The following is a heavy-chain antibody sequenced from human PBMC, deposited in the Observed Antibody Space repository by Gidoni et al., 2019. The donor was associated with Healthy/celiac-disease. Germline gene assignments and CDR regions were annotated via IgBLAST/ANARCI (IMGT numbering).Heavy chain of an antibody. J-gene: IGHJ4*02. CDR2: ISYDGSNK. D-gene: IGHD5-12*01. Sequence: QVQLVESGGGVVQPGRSLRLSCAASGFTFSSYAMHWVRQAPGKGLEWVAVISYDGSNKYYADSVKGRFTISRDNSKNTLYLQMNSLRAEDTAVYYCASPNIVATIAYCFDYWGQGTLVTVSS. V-gene: IGHV3-30*04. CDR1: GFTFSSYA. CDR3: ASPNIVATIAYCFDY.